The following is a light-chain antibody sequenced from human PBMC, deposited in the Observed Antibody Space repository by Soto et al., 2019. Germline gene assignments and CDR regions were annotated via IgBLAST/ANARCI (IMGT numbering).Light chain of an antibody. CDR1: SSDVGGYNY. CDR3: SSYTSSSTWV. V-gene: IGLV2-14*01. Sequence: QSALTQPASVSGSAGQSITIFCSGTSSDVGGYNYVSWYQQHPGNAPKLMIYEVSNRPSGVSNRFSGSKSGNTASLTISGLQAEDEADYYCSSYTSSSTWVFGTGTKVTVL. CDR2: EVS. J-gene: IGLJ1*01.